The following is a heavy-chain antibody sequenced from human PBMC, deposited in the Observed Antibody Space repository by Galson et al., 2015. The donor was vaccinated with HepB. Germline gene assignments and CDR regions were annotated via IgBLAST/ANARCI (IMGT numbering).Heavy chain of an antibody. CDR2: ISGSGGYT. Sequence: SLRLSCAASGFTFSSYAMSWVRQAPGKGLEWVSTISGSGGYTYYADSVKGRFTISRDNSKNTLYLQMNSLRAEDTAVYYCAKTYYCDSSGRAIGDSWGQGTLVSVSS. D-gene: IGHD3-22*01. CDR1: GFTFSSYA. CDR3: AKTYYCDSSGRAIGDS. V-gene: IGHV3-23*01. J-gene: IGHJ5*01.